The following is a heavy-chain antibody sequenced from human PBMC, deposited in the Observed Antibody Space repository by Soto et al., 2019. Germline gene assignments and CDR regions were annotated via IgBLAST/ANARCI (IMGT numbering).Heavy chain of an antibody. J-gene: IGHJ4*02. V-gene: IGHV3-11*01. CDR3: ARDLGYYDSSGYFDY. D-gene: IGHD3-22*01. CDR2: ISSSDTI. Sequence: GGSLRLSCAASGFTFSDYYMSWIRQAPGRGLEWVSYISSSDTIYYADSVKGRFTISRDNAKNSLYLQMNSLRAEDTAMYYFARDLGYYDSSGYFDYWGQGTLVTVSS. CDR1: GFTFSDYY.